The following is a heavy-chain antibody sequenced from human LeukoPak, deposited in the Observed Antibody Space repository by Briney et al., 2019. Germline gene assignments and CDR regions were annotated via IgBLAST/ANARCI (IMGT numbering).Heavy chain of an antibody. D-gene: IGHD6-19*01. CDR1: QFAFSSYS. Sequence: PGGSLRLSCAASQFAFSSYSMNWFRQAPGKGLEWAASITSGSKYIFYADSVKGRFTISRDNAENSLFLQMNSLRAEDTGVYYCARDEETVAGLNGFDLWGQGTLVTVSS. CDR3: ARDEETVAGLNGFDL. CDR2: ITSGSKYI. J-gene: IGHJ4*02. V-gene: IGHV3-21*01.